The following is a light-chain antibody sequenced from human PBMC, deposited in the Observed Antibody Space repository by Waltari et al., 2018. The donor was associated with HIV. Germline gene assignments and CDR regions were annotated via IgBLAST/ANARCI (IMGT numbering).Light chain of an antibody. CDR2: DVT. V-gene: IGLV2-14*03. Sequence: QSALTQTASVSGSPGQSITISCPGTNSDVGGYHFVSWYQHHPGRAPKLIIYDVTNRPSGVSNRFSGSKSGNTASLTISGLQAEDEADYFCSSYTRSSTHYVFGTGTKVTVL. J-gene: IGLJ1*01. CDR3: SSYTRSSTHYV. CDR1: NSDVGGYHF.